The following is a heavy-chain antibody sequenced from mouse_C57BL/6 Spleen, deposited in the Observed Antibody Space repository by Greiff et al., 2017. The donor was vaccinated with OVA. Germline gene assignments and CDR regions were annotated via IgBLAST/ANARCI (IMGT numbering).Heavy chain of an antibody. CDR3: ARDSNYAWFAY. J-gene: IGHJ3*01. CDR2: IYPGSGNT. V-gene: IGHV1-76*01. CDR1: GYTFTDYY. D-gene: IGHD2-5*01. Sequence: QVQLQQSGAELVRPGASVKLSCKASGYTFTDYYINWVKQRPGQGLEWIARIYPGSGNTYYTEKFKGKATLTAEKSSSTAYMQLSSLTSEDSAVYFCARDSNYAWFAYGGQGTLVTVSA.